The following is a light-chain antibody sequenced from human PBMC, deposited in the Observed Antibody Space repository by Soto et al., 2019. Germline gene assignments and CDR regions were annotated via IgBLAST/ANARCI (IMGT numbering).Light chain of an antibody. CDR1: QSISSY. V-gene: IGKV1-39*01. CDR3: QQSYTTPIT. Sequence: THIPHSPSSLSSSVGDRVTITCRASQSISSYLNWFQQKPGKAPKLLVYGASSLQSGVPSRFSGSGSGTEFTLTISSLQSEDFATYYCQQSYTTPITFGQGTRLEIK. CDR2: GAS. J-gene: IGKJ5*01.